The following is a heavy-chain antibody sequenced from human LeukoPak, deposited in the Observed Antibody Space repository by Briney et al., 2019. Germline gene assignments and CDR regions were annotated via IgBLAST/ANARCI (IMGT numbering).Heavy chain of an antibody. CDR3: AKERSYDFWSGYSNYYYYYAMDV. CDR2: ISYDGSNK. J-gene: IGHJ6*02. V-gene: IGHV3-30*18. Sequence: PGRSLRLSCAASGFTFSSYGMHWVRQAPGKGLEWVAVISYDGSNKYYADSVKGRFTISRDNSKNTLYLQMNSLRAEDTAVYYCAKERSYDFWSGYSNYYYYYAMDVWGQGTTVTVSS. D-gene: IGHD3-3*01. CDR1: GFTFSSYG.